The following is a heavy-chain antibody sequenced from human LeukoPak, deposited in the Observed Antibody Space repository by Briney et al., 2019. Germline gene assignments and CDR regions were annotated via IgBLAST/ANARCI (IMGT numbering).Heavy chain of an antibody. CDR2: ISSSGSTI. V-gene: IGHV3-48*03. CDR1: GFTFSSYE. CDR3: AELGITMIGGV. J-gene: IGHJ6*04. D-gene: IGHD3-10*02. Sequence: GGSLRLSCAASGFTFSSYEMNWVRQAPGTGLEWVSYISSSGSTIYYADSVKGRFTISRDNAKNSLYLQMNSLRVEDTAVYYCAELGITMIGGVWGKGTTVTISS.